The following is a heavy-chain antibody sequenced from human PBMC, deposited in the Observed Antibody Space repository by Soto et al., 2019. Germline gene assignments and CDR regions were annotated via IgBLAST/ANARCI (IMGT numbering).Heavy chain of an antibody. CDR1: GYTFTGYY. D-gene: IGHD3-9*01. CDR2: INPNSGGT. V-gene: IGHV1-2*02. CDR3: ASLTTYYDILTGYKTPMGYYYGMDV. J-gene: IGHJ6*02. Sequence: ASVKVSCKASGYTFTGYYMHWVRQAPGQGLEWMGWINPNSGGTNYAQKFQGRVTMTRDTSISTAYMELSRLRSDDTAVYYCASLTTYYDILTGYKTPMGYYYGMDVWGQGLPVTVSS.